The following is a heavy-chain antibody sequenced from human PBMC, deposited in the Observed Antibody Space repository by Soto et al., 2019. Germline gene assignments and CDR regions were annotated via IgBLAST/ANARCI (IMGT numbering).Heavy chain of an antibody. CDR3: ARITYGDYVGFFGY. Sequence: GGSLRLSCAASGFTVSGNYMSWVRQAPGKGLEWVSVIYSGGSTYYADSVKGRLTISRDNSKNTLYLQMNSLRAEDTAVYYCARITYGDYVGFFGYWGQGTLVTVSS. J-gene: IGHJ4*02. V-gene: IGHV3-66*01. CDR2: IYSGGST. D-gene: IGHD4-17*01. CDR1: GFTVSGNY.